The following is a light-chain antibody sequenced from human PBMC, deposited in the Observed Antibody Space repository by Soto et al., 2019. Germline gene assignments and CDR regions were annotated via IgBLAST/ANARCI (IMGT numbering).Light chain of an antibody. CDR2: DAS. Sequence: DIQVTQFPYTLSASLAPRVIINCRASQSISSWLAWYQQKPGKAPKLLIFDASTLESGVPSRFSGSGSGTTFTLTISSLQSDDFATYYCLQYNGYYRTFGQGTKVDIK. CDR1: QSISSW. J-gene: IGKJ1*01. V-gene: IGKV1-5*01. CDR3: LQYNGYYRT.